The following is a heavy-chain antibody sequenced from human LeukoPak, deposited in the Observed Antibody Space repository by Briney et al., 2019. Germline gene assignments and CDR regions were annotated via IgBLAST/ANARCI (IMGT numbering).Heavy chain of an antibody. V-gene: IGHV3-9*01. CDR1: GFTFDDYA. CDR2: ISWNRGSI. J-gene: IGHJ4*02. CDR3: AKGSQYQLLSYYFDY. Sequence: GGSLRLSCAASGFTFDDYAMHWVRQAPGKGLEWVSGISWNRGSIGYADSVKGRFTISRDNAKNSLYLQMNSLRAEDTALYYCAKGSQYQLLSYYFDYWGQGTLVTVSS. D-gene: IGHD2-2*01.